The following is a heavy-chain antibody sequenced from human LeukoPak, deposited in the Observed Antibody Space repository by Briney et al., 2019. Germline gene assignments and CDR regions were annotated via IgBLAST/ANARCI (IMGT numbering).Heavy chain of an antibody. CDR1: GYTLTELS. Sequence: ASVKVSCKVSGYTLTELSMHWVRQAPGKGLEWMGGFDPEDGETIYAQKFQGRVTMTEDTSTDTAYMELSSLRSEDTAVYYCATAGVLVAAFDIWGQGTMVTVSS. CDR2: FDPEDGET. V-gene: IGHV1-24*01. D-gene: IGHD6-6*01. CDR3: ATAGVLVAAFDI. J-gene: IGHJ3*02.